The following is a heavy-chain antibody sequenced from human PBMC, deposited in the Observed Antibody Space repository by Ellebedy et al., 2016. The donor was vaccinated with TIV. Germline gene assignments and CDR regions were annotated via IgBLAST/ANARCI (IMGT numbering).Heavy chain of an antibody. D-gene: IGHD4-11*01. CDR2: IIPIFGTA. V-gene: IGHV1-69*06. CDR3: ARADYSNYGFDY. Sequence: SVKVSXXASGGTFSSYAISWVRQAPGQGLEWMGGIIPIFGTANYAQKFQGRVTITADKSTSTAYMELSSLRSEDTAVYYCARADYSNYGFDYWGQGTLVTVSS. J-gene: IGHJ4*02. CDR1: GGTFSSYA.